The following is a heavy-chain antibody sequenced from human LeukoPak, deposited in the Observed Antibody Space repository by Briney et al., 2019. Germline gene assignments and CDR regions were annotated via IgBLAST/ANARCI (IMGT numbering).Heavy chain of an antibody. CDR2: IYHSGST. D-gene: IGHD3-10*01. J-gene: IGHJ4*02. CDR3: ARGYYYGSGSFDY. CDR1: GGSISSYY. Sequence: PSETLSLTCTVSGGSISSYYWSWIRQPPGKGLEWIGYIYHSGSTNYNPSLKSRVTISVDTSKNQFSLKLSSVTAADTAVYYCARGYYYGSGSFDYWGQGTLVTVSS. V-gene: IGHV4-59*01.